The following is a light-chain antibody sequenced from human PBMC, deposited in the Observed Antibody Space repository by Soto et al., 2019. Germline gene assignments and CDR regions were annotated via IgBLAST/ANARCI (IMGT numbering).Light chain of an antibody. J-gene: IGLJ1*01. CDR3: SSYTSSSTYV. CDR2: EVS. V-gene: IGLV2-18*02. CDR1: SSDVGSYNR. Sequence: ALTQPPSVSGSPGQSVTISCTGTSSDVGSYNRVSWYQQPPGTAPKLMIYEVSNRPSGVPDRFSGSKSGNTASLTISGLQAEDEADYYCSSYTSSSTYVFGTGTKVTVL.